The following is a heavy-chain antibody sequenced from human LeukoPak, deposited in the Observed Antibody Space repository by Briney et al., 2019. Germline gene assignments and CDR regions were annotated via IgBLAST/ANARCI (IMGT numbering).Heavy chain of an antibody. Sequence: AGGSLRLSCAASGFTFSSYGMHWVRQAPGKGLEWVAVISYDGSNKYYADSVKGRFTISRDNSKNTLYLQMNSLRAEDTAMYYCARGYYYDSSGYYQYGYWGQGTLVTVSS. D-gene: IGHD3-22*01. CDR3: ARGYYYDSSGYYQYGY. V-gene: IGHV3-30*03. CDR1: GFTFSSYG. CDR2: ISYDGSNK. J-gene: IGHJ4*02.